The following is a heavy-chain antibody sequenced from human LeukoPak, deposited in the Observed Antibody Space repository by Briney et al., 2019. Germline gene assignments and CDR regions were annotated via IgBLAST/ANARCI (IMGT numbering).Heavy chain of an antibody. D-gene: IGHD3-10*01. CDR3: AKRSMVRGVQFDAFDL. J-gene: IGHJ3*01. CDR2: ISSSSSYI. V-gene: IGHV3-21*01. CDR1: EFTFTTYW. Sequence: GGSLRLSCEASEFTFTTYWMSWVRQAPGKGLEWVSSISSSSSYIYYADSVKGRFTISRDNAKNSLYLQMNSLRAEDTAVYYCAKRSMVRGVQFDAFDLWGQGTIVTVSS.